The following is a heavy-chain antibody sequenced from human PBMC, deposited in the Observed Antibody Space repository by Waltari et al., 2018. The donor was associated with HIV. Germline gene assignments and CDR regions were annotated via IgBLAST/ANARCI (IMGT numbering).Heavy chain of an antibody. J-gene: IGHJ6*02. Sequence: QVQLVESGGGVVQPGRSLRLSCAASGFTFGSYGMHWVRQAPGKGLEWVAVIWNDGSNKYYADSVKGRFTISRDNSKNTLYLQMNSLRAEDTAVYYCARGPDYYGSGSYLYYYNMDVWGQGTTVTVSS. V-gene: IGHV3-33*01. CDR1: GFTFGSYG. D-gene: IGHD3-10*01. CDR2: IWNDGSNK. CDR3: ARGPDYYGSGSYLYYYNMDV.